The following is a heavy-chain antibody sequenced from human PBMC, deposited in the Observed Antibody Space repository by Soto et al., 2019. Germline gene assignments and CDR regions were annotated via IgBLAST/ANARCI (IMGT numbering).Heavy chain of an antibody. CDR2: IWYDGSKK. Sequence: QVQLVESGGGVVKPGRSLRLSCATSGFTFKSYGMHWVRQAPGKGLEWVAVIWYDGSKKYYADSVKGRFTISRDDSKNTMYLQMNSLRAEDTAIYYCARDVGVVGATLDYWGQGTLVTVSS. CDR1: GFTFKSYG. D-gene: IGHD1-26*01. V-gene: IGHV3-33*01. J-gene: IGHJ4*02. CDR3: ARDVGVVGATLDY.